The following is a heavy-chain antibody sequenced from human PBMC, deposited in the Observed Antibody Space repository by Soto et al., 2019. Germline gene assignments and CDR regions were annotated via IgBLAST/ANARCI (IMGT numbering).Heavy chain of an antibody. D-gene: IGHD3-10*01. J-gene: IGHJ4*02. V-gene: IGHV4-4*02. CDR2: IHHTGST. Sequence: QVQLQESGPGLVKPSGTLSLTCTVSGVSISSSNWWSWVRQSPGKGLDWIGEIHHTGSTNYNPSLKVRISVAGDKAQNQFALTLTSVTATDTALYYCARRSRGTTYVGYWGQGTLVTVSS. CDR1: GVSISSSNW. CDR3: ARRSRGTTYVGY.